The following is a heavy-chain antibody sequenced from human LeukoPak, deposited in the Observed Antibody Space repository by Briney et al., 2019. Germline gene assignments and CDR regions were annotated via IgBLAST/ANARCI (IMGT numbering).Heavy chain of an antibody. CDR2: LSSVGRDK. Sequence: GGSLRLSRAASGFTFSSYAIHWVRPAPGEGLEWVAVLSSVGRDKHPAHSVKGRFTISRDNSTNSLYMQTNSLRAEDTAVYYCAKDLRRRAAYYFDYGGQGTLVIVSS. J-gene: IGHJ4*02. CDR1: GFTFSSYA. CDR3: AKDLRRRAAYYFDY. V-gene: IGHV3-30*18. D-gene: IGHD6-25*01.